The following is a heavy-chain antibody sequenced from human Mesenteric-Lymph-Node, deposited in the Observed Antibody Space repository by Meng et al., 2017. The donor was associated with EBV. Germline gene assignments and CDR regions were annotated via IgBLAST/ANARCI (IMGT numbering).Heavy chain of an antibody. J-gene: IGHJ6*04. D-gene: IGHD5-24*01. CDR3: AREREDYYYGLDV. V-gene: IGHV4-4*02. CDR2: IYHSGTT. Sequence: QVQLQESGLGLVKPSGTLSLTCAVSGGSISSGDWWSWVRQSPGKGLEWIGEIYHSGTTNYNPSLKSRVTMSVDKSKNQFSLKLNSVTAADTAVYYCAREREDYYYGLDVWGEGTTVTVSS. CDR1: GGSISSGDW.